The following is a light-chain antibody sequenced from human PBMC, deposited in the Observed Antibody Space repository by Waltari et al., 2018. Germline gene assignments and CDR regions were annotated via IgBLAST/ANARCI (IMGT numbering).Light chain of an antibody. CDR2: CAS. J-gene: IGKJ1*01. Sequence: DIVMTQSPDSLPVSLGERATVHCTSSQSLLFTSSNENYFAWYQHETGQPLQLLIYCASIRESGVPERFSGSGSGTKFTLTISSLQAEGVAVYYCQQYYSPPNTCGQGTRVDIE. V-gene: IGKV4-1*01. CDR3: QQYYSPPNT. CDR1: QSLLFTSSNENY.